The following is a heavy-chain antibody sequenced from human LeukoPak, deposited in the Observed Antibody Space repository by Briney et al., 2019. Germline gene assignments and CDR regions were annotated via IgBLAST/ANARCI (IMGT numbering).Heavy chain of an antibody. Sequence: GGSLRLSCAASGFTFSRYSMNWVRQAPGKGLEWVSSISISSNYIYYTDSLKGRFTISRDNAKNSLYLQMNSLRAEDTAVYYCAELGITMIGGVWGKGTTVTISS. V-gene: IGHV3-21*01. J-gene: IGHJ6*04. CDR2: ISISSNYI. CDR1: GFTFSRYS. D-gene: IGHD3-10*02. CDR3: AELGITMIGGV.